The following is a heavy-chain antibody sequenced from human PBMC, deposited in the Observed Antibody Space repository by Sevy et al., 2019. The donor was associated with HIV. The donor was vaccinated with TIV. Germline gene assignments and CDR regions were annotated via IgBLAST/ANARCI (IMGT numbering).Heavy chain of an antibody. V-gene: IGHV1-2*04. Sequence: ASVKVSCKASGYTFSGYNMHWVRQAPGQGLEWMGWINPNSGGTNYAQKFQGWVTVTRDTSISTAYMELSRLRSDDTAVYYCARGDCSGGSCYGATDYFDYWGQGTLVTVSS. CDR3: ARGDCSGGSCYGATDYFDY. J-gene: IGHJ4*02. CDR2: INPNSGGT. CDR1: GYTFSGYN. D-gene: IGHD2-15*01.